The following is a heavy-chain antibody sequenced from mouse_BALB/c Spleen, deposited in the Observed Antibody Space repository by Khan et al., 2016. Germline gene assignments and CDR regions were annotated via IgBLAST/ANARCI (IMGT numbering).Heavy chain of an antibody. CDR1: GYTFTDFY. J-gene: IGHJ4*01. V-gene: IGHV1-76*01. D-gene: IGHD1-1*01. Sequence: QVQLKQSGAELARPGASVKLSCKASGYTFTDFYINWVKQRTGQGLEWIGEIYPGSGDAYYNEKFKGMTTLTAAQSSSTAYMQLSSLTSEDSAVDFCARSGYYYGSSVWAMDYWGRGTSVTVSS. CDR2: IYPGSGDA. CDR3: ARSGYYYGSSVWAMDY.